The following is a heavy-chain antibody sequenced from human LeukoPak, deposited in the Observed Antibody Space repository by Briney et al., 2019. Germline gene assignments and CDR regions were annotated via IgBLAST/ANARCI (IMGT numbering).Heavy chain of an antibody. CDR2: IYYSGST. V-gene: IGHV4-59*08. Sequence: SETLSLTCTVSGGSISSYYWSWIRQPPGKGLEWIGYIYYSGSTNYNPSLKSRVTISVDTSKNQFSLKLSSVTAADTAVYYCARSGSSGYHPVDDWGQGTLVTVSS. CDR3: ARSGSSGYHPVDD. CDR1: GGSISSYY. D-gene: IGHD6-13*01. J-gene: IGHJ4*02.